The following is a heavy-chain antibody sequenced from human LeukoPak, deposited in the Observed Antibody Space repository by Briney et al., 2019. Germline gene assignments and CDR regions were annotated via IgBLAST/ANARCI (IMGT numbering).Heavy chain of an antibody. CDR2: ISGSGGST. Sequence: GSLRLSCAASGFTFSSYAMSWVRQAPGKGLEWVSAISGSGGSTYYADSVKGRFTISRDNSKNTLYLQMNSLRAEDMAVYYCAKDGDSSGWYLIHYYGMDVWGQGTTVTVSS. D-gene: IGHD6-19*01. CDR3: AKDGDSSGWYLIHYYGMDV. V-gene: IGHV3-23*01. CDR1: GFTFSSYA. J-gene: IGHJ6*02.